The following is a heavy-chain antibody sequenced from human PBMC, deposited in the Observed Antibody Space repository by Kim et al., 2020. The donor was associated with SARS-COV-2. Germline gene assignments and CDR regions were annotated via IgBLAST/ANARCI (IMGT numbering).Heavy chain of an antibody. V-gene: IGHV4-39*01. Sequence: YYNPSLKSRVTISVDTSKNQFSLKLSSVTAADTAVYYCARHRDSSGWVRGGDDYWGQGTLVTVSS. J-gene: IGHJ4*02. CDR3: ARHRDSSGWVRGGDDY. D-gene: IGHD6-19*01.